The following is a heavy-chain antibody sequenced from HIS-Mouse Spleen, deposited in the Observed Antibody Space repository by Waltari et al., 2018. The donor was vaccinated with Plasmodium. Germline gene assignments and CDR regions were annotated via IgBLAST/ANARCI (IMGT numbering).Heavy chain of an antibody. Sequence: EVQLVESGGGLVQPGGSLRLSCAASGFTFSSYWRSWVRQAPGKGRGWVANIKQDGSEKYYVDSGKGRFTISRDNAKNSLYLQMNSLRAEDTAVYYCASSWYWYFDLWGRGTLVTVSS. V-gene: IGHV3-7*01. CDR1: GFTFSSYW. D-gene: IGHD6-13*01. CDR2: IKQDGSEK. CDR3: ASSWYWYFDL. J-gene: IGHJ2*01.